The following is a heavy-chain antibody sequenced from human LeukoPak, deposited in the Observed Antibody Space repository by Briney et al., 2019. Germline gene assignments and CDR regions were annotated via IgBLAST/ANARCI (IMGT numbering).Heavy chain of an antibody. D-gene: IGHD4-11*01. J-gene: IGHJ6*03. CDR2: ISSSSDYI. V-gene: IGHV3-21*01. Sequence: PGGSLRLSCAGSGFSFSHYGINWVRQAPGKGLEWVSSISSSSDYIYYADSVKGRFTISRDNAKNLLYLQMNSPRAEDTAVYYCARDYPYSYYMNVRGNGTTVTVSS. CDR3: ARDYPYSYYMNV. CDR1: GFSFSHYG.